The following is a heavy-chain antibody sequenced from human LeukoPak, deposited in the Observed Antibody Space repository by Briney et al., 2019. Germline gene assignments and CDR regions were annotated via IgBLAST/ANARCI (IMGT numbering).Heavy chain of an antibody. CDR2: INDSGDST. V-gene: IGHV3-23*01. Sequence: PGGSLRLSCAASGFTFSSYAMSWVRQAPGKGLEWVSSINDSGDSTYYADSVKGRFTISRDNSKNTLYLLMNNLRAEDTAIFYCAIAYCSSTSCPTWGQGTLVTVPS. D-gene: IGHD2-2*01. CDR3: AIAYCSSTSCPT. J-gene: IGHJ5*02. CDR1: GFTFSSYA.